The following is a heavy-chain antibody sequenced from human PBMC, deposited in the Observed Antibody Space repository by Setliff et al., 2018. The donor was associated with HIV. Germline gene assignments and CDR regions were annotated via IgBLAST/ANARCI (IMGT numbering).Heavy chain of an antibody. CDR3: AREHSGGSCYSCNYMDV. V-gene: IGHV4-59*12. D-gene: IGHD2-15*01. Sequence: SETLSLTCTVAGGSISSYYWSWIRQPPGKGLEWIGYIYYSGSTYYNPSLKSLVTISVDTSKNQFSLKLSSVTAADTAVYYCAREHSGGSCYSCNYMDVWGKGTTVTVSS. CDR2: IYYSGST. CDR1: GGSISSYY. J-gene: IGHJ6*03.